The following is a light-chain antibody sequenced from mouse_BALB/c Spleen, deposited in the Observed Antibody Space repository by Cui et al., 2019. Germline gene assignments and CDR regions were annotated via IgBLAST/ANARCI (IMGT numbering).Light chain of an antibody. CDR2: STS. CDR3: HQWSSYPWT. Sequence: QIVLTQSPAIMSASLGEEITLTCSASSSVNYMHWYQQKSGTSPKLFIYSTSSLASGVPSRFSGSGSGTFYSLTISSVEAEDAADYYCHQWSSYPWTFGGGTKLEIK. V-gene: IGKV4-80*01. CDR1: SSVNY. J-gene: IGKJ1*01.